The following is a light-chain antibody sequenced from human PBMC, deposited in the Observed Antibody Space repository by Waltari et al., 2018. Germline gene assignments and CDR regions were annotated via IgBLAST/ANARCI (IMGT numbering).Light chain of an antibody. Sequence: IQMAQSPSFLSASVGDRVTLPRQASPDISNYLNWYQQKPGKAPKLLIYDASNLETGVPSRFSGSGSGTDFTFTISSLQPEDIATYYCQQYDNLPWRFGQGTKVEIK. J-gene: IGKJ1*01. V-gene: IGKV1-33*01. CDR2: DAS. CDR3: QQYDNLPWR. CDR1: PDISNY.